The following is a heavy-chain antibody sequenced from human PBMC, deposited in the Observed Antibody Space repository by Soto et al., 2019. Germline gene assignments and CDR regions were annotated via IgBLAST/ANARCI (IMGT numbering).Heavy chain of an antibody. Sequence: PGGSLRLSCAASGFIFSNAWMSWVRQAPGKGLEWVGRIKSYTNGGTTDYADSVKGRFTISRDNAKNSLYLQMNSLRDEDTAVYYCARDSDSSGYYGGVDYWGQGTLVTVSS. CDR1: GFIFSNAW. CDR3: ARDSDSSGYYGGVDY. D-gene: IGHD3-22*01. CDR2: IKSYTNGGTT. V-gene: IGHV3-15*01. J-gene: IGHJ4*02.